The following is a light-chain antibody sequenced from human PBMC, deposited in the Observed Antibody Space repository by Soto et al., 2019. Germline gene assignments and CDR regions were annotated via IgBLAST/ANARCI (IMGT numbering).Light chain of an antibody. CDR3: QHYYTSYTT. J-gene: IGKJ1*01. CDR2: GAS. CDR1: ESVTSNY. Sequence: EIVLTQSPGTLSLSPGERATLSCGASESVTSNYLAWYQQKPGQAPRLLIFGASTRATGIPDRFSGSGSGTDFTLTISRLEPEDFAVYYCQHYYTSYTTFGQGIKVDIK. V-gene: IGKV3-20*01.